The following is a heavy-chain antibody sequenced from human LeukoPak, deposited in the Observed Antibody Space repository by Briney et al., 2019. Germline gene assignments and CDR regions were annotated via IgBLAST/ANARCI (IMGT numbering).Heavy chain of an antibody. Sequence: SETLSLTCAVYGGSFSGYYWSWIRQPPGKGLEWIGEINHSGSTNYNPSLKSRVTISVDTSKNQFSLKLSSVTAADTAVYYCARFYRFSSGLVNYMDVWGKGTTVTISS. J-gene: IGHJ6*03. CDR1: GGSFSGYY. CDR3: ARFYRFSSGLVNYMDV. V-gene: IGHV4-34*01. D-gene: IGHD3-9*01. CDR2: INHSGST.